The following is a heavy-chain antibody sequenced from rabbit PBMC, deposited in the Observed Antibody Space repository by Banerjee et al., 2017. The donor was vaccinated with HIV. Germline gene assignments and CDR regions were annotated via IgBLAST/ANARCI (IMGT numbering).Heavy chain of an antibody. Sequence: QEQLVESGGGLVQPEGSLTLTCTASGFSFSNKYVMCWVRQAPGKGLEWIACINTSSGNTVYATWAKGRFTISKTSWTTVTLQMTSLTAADTASYFCARSNNYYDMDLWGQGTLVTVS. CDR2: INTSSGNT. J-gene: IGHJ6*01. CDR3: ARSNNYYDMDL. CDR1: GFSFSNKYV. V-gene: IGHV1S45*01.